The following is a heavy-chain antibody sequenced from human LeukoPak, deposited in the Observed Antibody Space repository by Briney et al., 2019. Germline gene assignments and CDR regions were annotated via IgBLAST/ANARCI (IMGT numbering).Heavy chain of an antibody. CDR3: ATSYSTGWSRGYFDY. J-gene: IGHJ4*02. Sequence: GGSLRLSCATSGFNFRTHGMHWVRQAPGKGLEWVAVIWDDGSEKYYAGFVEGRFAISRDNSKNTLYLQMNILRTEDTAVYYCATSYSTGWSRGYFDYWGQGTLVTVSS. V-gene: IGHV3-33*01. CDR2: IWDDGSEK. CDR1: GFNFRTHG. D-gene: IGHD6-19*01.